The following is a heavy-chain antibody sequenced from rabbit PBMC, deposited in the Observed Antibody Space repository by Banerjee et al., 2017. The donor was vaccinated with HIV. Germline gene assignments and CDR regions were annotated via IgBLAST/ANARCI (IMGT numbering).Heavy chain of an antibody. J-gene: IGHJ3*01. D-gene: IGHD8-1*01. CDR3: ARDLVAGSSYYIYPDL. V-gene: IGHV1S45*01. CDR1: GFSFSSYYH. Sequence: QEQLVESGGGLVMPGASLTLTCKASGFSFSSYYHMCWVRQAPGKGLEWIACIYGGSSGSTYYASWAKGRFTISKTSSTTVTLQMTSLTAADTATYFCARDLVAGSSYYIYPDLWGQGTLVTVS. CDR2: IYGGSSGST.